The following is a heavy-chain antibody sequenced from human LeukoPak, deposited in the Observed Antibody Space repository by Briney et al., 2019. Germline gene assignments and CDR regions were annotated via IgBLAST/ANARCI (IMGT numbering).Heavy chain of an antibody. Sequence: GESLKISCKGSGHSFINSWIGWVRQMPGKGLEWMGIIYPDDSDTKYSPSFQGRVTISADKSISTAYLQWSSLKASDTAMYYCALIGGYESYWGQGTLVTVSS. CDR3: ALIGGYESY. J-gene: IGHJ4*02. V-gene: IGHV5-51*01. D-gene: IGHD5-12*01. CDR2: IYPDDSDT. CDR1: GHSFINSW.